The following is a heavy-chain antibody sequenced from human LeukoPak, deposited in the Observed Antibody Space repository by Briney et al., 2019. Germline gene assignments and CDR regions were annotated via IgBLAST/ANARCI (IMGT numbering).Heavy chain of an antibody. V-gene: IGHV3-23*01. Sequence: PGGSLRLSCAASGFTFSNYAMSWVRQGPGKGLEWVSGISGNGGSTYYADSVKGRFTISRDNSKNTLHVQMNSLRGEDTAVYYCAKDRTGYSSSVDSFDIWGQGTMVTVSS. CDR3: AKDRTGYSSSVDSFDI. CDR1: GFTFSNYA. J-gene: IGHJ3*02. CDR2: ISGNGGST. D-gene: IGHD6-13*01.